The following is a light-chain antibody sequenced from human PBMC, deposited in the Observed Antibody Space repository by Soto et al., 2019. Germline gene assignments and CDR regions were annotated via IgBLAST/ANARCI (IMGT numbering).Light chain of an antibody. J-gene: IGKJ4*01. V-gene: IGKV1-5*01. CDR1: YSISSW. Sequence: DIQMTQSPSTLSASIGDRVTITCRASYSISSWLAWYQQRPGRAPKLLIYDASTLESGVPSRFSGSGYGTEFTLTISSLQPDDLATYHCQQDHTYLSFGGVTKVEI. CDR2: DAS. CDR3: QQDHTYLS.